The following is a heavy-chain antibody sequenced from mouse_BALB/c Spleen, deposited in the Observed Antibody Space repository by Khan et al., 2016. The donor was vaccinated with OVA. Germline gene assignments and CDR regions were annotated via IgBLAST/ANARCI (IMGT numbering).Heavy chain of an antibody. CDR1: GYTFTSYW. D-gene: IGHD2-1*01. Sequence: QVQLQQSGTELVKPGASVKLSCKTSGYTFTSYWIQWVKQRPGQGLEWIGQIFPGTGTTYYNENFKGKATLTIDTSSTTAYMPLSSLTSEDSAVYFCARGYFGNYEFAYWGQGTLVTVSA. V-gene: IGHV1S132*01. J-gene: IGHJ3*01. CDR2: IFPGTGTT. CDR3: ARGYFGNYEFAY.